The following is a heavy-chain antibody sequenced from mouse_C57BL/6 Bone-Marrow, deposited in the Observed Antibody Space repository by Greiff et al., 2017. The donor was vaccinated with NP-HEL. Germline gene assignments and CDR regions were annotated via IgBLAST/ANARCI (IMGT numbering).Heavy chain of an antibody. Sequence: QVQLKQSGAELARPGASVKLSCKASGYTFTSYGISWVKQRTGQGLEWIGEIYPRSGNTYYNEKFKGKATLTADKSSSTAYMELRSLTSEDSAVYFCARPRSKPSTVVAPYYFDYWGQGTTLTVSS. J-gene: IGHJ2*01. V-gene: IGHV1-81*01. CDR3: ARPRSKPSTVVAPYYFDY. CDR2: IYPRSGNT. D-gene: IGHD1-1*01. CDR1: GYTFTSYG.